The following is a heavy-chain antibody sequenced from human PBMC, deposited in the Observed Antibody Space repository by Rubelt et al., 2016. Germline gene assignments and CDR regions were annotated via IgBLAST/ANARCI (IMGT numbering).Heavy chain of an antibody. Sequence: QVQLQESGPGLVKPSETLSLTCTVSGGSIGTFYWSWIRQPPGQGLEWIGYIQNRGSTNYNPFLERRVTISLDTSMNQFSLGLRSVTAADTAVYYCARRPRDTGYDSFDIWGQGTMVTVSS. D-gene: IGHD5-12*01. CDR2: IQNRGST. V-gene: IGHV4-59*12. J-gene: IGHJ3*02. CDR3: ARRPRDTGYDSFDI. CDR1: GGSIGTFY.